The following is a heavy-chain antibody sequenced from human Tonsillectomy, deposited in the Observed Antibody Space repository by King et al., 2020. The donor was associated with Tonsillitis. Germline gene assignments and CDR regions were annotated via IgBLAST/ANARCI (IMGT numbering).Heavy chain of an antibody. Sequence: QLVQSGGGLVKPGGSLRLSCAASGFKFRDSWMSWVRQAPGKGFEWLGHIKSKSDGGATVYAAPVNGRFAISRDDSKNTLYLQMNSLTTEDTGVYYCTTEPRVWGQGTLVTVS. J-gene: IGHJ4*02. V-gene: IGHV3-15*01. CDR2: IKSKSDGGAT. CDR1: GFKFRDSW. CDR3: TTEPRV.